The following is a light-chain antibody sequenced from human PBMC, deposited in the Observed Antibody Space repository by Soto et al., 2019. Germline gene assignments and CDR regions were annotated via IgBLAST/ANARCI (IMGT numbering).Light chain of an antibody. CDR2: EVY. J-gene: IGLJ3*02. CDR1: SSDVGGYNS. CDR3: SSFTSTTTWV. Sequence: QSALTQPASVSGSPGQSITISCTGTSSDVGGYNSVCWHQQHPGKAHKLMIYEVYNRPSGVSDRFSASKSGNTASLTISGLQADDEADYYCSSFTSTTTWVFGGGTKLTVL. V-gene: IGLV2-14*01.